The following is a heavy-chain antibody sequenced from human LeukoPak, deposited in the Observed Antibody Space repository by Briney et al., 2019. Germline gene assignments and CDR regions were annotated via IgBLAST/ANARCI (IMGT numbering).Heavy chain of an antibody. CDR1: GFTFSSYG. J-gene: IGHJ3*02. Sequence: GGSLRLSCAASGFTFSSYGMHWVRQAPGKGLEWVAVIWYDGSNKYYADSVKGRFTISRDNSKNTLYLQMNSLRAEDTAVYYCARERATADGDAFDIWGQGTMVTVSS. D-gene: IGHD5-12*01. CDR3: ARERATADGDAFDI. V-gene: IGHV3-33*01. CDR2: IWYDGSNK.